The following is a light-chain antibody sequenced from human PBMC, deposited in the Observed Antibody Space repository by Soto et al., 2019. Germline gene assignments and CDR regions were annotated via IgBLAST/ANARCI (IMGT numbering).Light chain of an antibody. V-gene: IGKV1-9*01. CDR1: QGINTY. CDR2: DAS. Sequence: QLTQSPSFLSSSVGDGVTVTCGASQGINTYLAWYQQKPGKAPKLLIYDASTLQSGVPSRFSGSGSGTEFTLTINSLQPEDFATYYCQQLRDYPITFGQGTRLEIK. CDR3: QQLRDYPIT. J-gene: IGKJ5*01.